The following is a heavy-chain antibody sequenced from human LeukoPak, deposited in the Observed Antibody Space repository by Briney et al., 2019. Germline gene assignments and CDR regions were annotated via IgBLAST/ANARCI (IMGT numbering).Heavy chain of an antibody. Sequence: GASVKVSCKFSGYTFTSYDINWVRQATGQGLEWMGWMNPNSGNTGYAQKFQGRVTMTSDTSITTAYMDLSSLTSEDTAVYYCAREDGSSSLYYYYGMDVWGQGTTVTVSS. J-gene: IGHJ6*02. CDR1: GYTFTSYD. D-gene: IGHD6-6*01. V-gene: IGHV1-8*01. CDR2: MNPNSGNT. CDR3: AREDGSSSLYYYYGMDV.